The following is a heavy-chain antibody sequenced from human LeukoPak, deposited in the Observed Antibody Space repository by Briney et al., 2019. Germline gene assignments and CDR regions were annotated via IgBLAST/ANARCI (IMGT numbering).Heavy chain of an antibody. J-gene: IGHJ6*03. Sequence: SETLSLTCTVSGGSISSYYWSWIRQPPGKGLEWIGYIYYSGSTNYNPSLKSRVTISVDTSKNQFSPKLSSVTAADTAVYYCARVTSGCTNGVCYYYYYYYMDVWGKGTTVTVSS. CDR1: GGSISSYY. CDR2: IYYSGST. CDR3: ARVTSGCTNGVCYYYYYYYMDV. V-gene: IGHV4-59*01. D-gene: IGHD2-8*01.